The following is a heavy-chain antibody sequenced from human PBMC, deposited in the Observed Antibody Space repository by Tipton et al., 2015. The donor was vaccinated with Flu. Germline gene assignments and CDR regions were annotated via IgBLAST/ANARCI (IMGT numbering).Heavy chain of an antibody. Sequence: QSGAEVKKPGASVKVSCKTSGYTFNTYGISWVRQAPGQGLEWMGWISPYTDNSNYAQKFQGRVTMTTDTSTNTAYLEMRSLRLDDTAVYYCARDMPQGIVVIPPAKRFDHWGQGTLVTVSS. J-gene: IGHJ4*02. V-gene: IGHV1-18*01. CDR2: ISPYTDNS. CDR3: ARDMPQGIVVIPPAKRFDH. D-gene: IGHD2-2*01. CDR1: GYTFNTYG.